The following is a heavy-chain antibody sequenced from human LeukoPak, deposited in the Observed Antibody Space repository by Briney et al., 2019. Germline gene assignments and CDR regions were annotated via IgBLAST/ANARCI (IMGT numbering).Heavy chain of an antibody. V-gene: IGHV1-69*13. Sequence: GASVKVSCKASGGTFSSYAISWVRQAPGQGLEWMGGIIPIFGIANYAQKFQGRVTITADESTSTAYMELSSLRSEDTAVYYCARDKTIHPGIPNNWFDPWGQGTLVTVSS. CDR3: ARDKTIHPGIPNNWFDP. D-gene: IGHD6-13*01. CDR1: GGTFSSYA. CDR2: IIPIFGIA. J-gene: IGHJ5*02.